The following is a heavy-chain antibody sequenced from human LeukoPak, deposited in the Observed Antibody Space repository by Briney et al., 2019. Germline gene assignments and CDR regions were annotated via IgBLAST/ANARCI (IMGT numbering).Heavy chain of an antibody. Sequence: PGGSLRLSCAASGFTFSSYAMSWVRQAPGKGLEWVSAISGSGGSTYYADSVKGRFTISRDNPKNTLYLQMNSLRAEDTAVYYCPKDLDSGWYDPIIWGQATLVTVSS. D-gene: IGHD6-19*01. CDR3: PKDLDSGWYDPII. J-gene: IGHJ4*02. CDR2: ISGSGGST. CDR1: GFTFSSYA. V-gene: IGHV3-23*01.